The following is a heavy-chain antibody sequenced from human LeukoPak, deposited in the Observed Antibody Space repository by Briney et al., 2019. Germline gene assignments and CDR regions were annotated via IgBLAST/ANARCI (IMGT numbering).Heavy chain of an antibody. CDR2: IYYSGST. CDR1: GGSIGSSGRY. J-gene: IGHJ6*03. CDR3: ARDPTYYYMDV. Sequence: PSETLPLTCTVSGGSIGSSGRYWGWIRPPHRNVLEWIGSIYYSGSTYYNPSLKSRVTISVDTSKYQFSLKLTSVTAADTAVYYCARDPTYYYMDVWGKGTTVTVSS. V-gene: IGHV4-39*07.